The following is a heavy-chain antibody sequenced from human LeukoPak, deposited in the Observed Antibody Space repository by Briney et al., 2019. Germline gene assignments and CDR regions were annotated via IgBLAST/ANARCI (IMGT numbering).Heavy chain of an antibody. CDR3: ARVINSGYDLGVRLVPYYGMDV. Sequence: PSETLSLTCTVSGGSISSYYWSWIRQPPGKGLEWIGYIYYSGSTNYNPSLKSRVTISVDTSKNQFSLKLSSVTAADTAVYYCARVINSGYDLGVRLVPYYGMDVWGQGTTVTVSS. D-gene: IGHD5-12*01. V-gene: IGHV4-59*01. J-gene: IGHJ6*02. CDR1: GGSISSYY. CDR2: IYYSGST.